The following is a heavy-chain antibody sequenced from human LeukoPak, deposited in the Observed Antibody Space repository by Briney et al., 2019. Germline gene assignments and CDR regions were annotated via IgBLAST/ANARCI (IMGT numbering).Heavy chain of an antibody. CDR2: INPNSGGT. Sequence: ASVKVSCKASGYTFTGYYMHWVRQAPGQGLEWMDWINPNSGGTNYAQKFQGRVTMTRDTSISTAYMELSRLRSDDTAVYYCARDLEYDSSCYPYWGQGTLVTVSS. CDR3: ARDLEYDSSCYPY. D-gene: IGHD3-22*01. V-gene: IGHV1-2*02. J-gene: IGHJ4*02. CDR1: GYTFTGYY.